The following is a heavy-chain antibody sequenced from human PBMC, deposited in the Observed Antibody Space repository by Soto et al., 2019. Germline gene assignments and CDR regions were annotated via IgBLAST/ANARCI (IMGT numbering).Heavy chain of an antibody. V-gene: IGHV4-34*01. D-gene: IGHD3-10*01. CDR1: GGSFSDYY. J-gene: IGHJ6*02. CDR3: SRRYSFGSGKYGVDV. Sequence: PSETLSLTCAVYGGSFSDYYWSWIRQSPGKGLEWIGEINHSGSTNYNPSLKSRVTMSVDTSKNQFSLKLSSLTAADTAVYYCSRRYSFGSGKYGVDVWGQGTMVS. CDR2: INHSGST.